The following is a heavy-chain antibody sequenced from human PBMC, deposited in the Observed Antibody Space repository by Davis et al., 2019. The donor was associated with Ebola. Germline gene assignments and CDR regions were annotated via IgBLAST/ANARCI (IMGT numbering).Heavy chain of an antibody. D-gene: IGHD6-19*01. J-gene: IGHJ4*02. CDR3: ARDTPYSSGWYFDY. CDR1: GYTFTGYY. Sequence: ASVKVSCKASGYTFTGYYMHWVRQAPGQGLEWMGWINPNSGGTNYAQKFQGRVTMTRDTSTSTVYMELSSLRSEDTAVYYCARDTPYSSGWYFDYWGQGTLVTVSS. CDR2: INPNSGGT. V-gene: IGHV1-2*02.